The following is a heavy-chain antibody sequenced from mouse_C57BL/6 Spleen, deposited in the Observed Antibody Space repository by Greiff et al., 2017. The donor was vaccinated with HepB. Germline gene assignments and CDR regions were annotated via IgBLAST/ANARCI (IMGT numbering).Heavy chain of an antibody. D-gene: IGHD1-1*01. CDR3: TPFITTVPYAMDY. V-gene: IGHV14-1*01. CDR1: GFNIKDYY. CDR2: IDPEDGDT. Sequence: VQLKESGAELVRPGASVKLSCTASGFNIKDYYMHWVKQRPEQGLEWIGRIDPEDGDTEYAPKFQGKATMTADTSSNTAYLQLSSLTSEDTAVYYCTPFITTVPYAMDYWGQGTSVTVSS. J-gene: IGHJ4*01.